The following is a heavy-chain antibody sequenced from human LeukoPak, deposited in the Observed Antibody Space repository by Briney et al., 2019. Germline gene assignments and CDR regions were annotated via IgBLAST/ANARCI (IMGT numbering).Heavy chain of an antibody. CDR1: GGTFSSYA. Sequence: SVKVSCKASGGTFSSYAISWVRQAPGQGLEWMGGIIPIFGTTHYAQKFQGRVTITADESMSTAYMDLSSLRSEDTAVYYCARIGEITYGMDVWGKGTTVIVSS. D-gene: IGHD3-10*01. CDR2: IIPIFGTT. CDR3: ARIGEITYGMDV. V-gene: IGHV1-69*01. J-gene: IGHJ6*04.